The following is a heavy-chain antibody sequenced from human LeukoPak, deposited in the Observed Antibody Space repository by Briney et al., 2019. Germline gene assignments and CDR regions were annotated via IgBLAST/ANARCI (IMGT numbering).Heavy chain of an antibody. V-gene: IGHV1-3*01. J-gene: IGHJ5*02. CDR2: INAGNGNT. CDR1: GYTFTSYA. Sequence: ASVKVSCKASGYTFTSYAMHWVRQAPGQRLEWMGWINAGNGNTKYSQNLQGRVTMTTDTSTSTAYMELRSLRSDDTAVYYCARGSVTVRGFDPWGQGTLVTVSS. D-gene: IGHD4-17*01. CDR3: ARGSVTVRGFDP.